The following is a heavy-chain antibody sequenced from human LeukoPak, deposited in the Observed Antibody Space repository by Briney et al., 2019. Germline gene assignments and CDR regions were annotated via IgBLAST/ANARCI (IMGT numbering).Heavy chain of an antibody. CDR1: GDSISSGSYF. Sequence: SEALSLTCTVSGDSISSGSYFWSWIRQPAGKGLEWTGRISTTGSTNYNPSLKSRISISAVTSKNQFSLKLTSVTATDTAVYYCGRTGGYSSPLGVWGQGTLVTVSS. CDR3: GRTGGYSSPLGV. J-gene: IGHJ4*02. CDR2: ISTTGST. V-gene: IGHV4-61*02. D-gene: IGHD5-18*01.